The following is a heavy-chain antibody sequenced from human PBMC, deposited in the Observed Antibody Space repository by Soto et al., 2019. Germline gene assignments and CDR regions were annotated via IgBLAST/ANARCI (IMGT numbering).Heavy chain of an antibody. V-gene: IGHV3-23*01. CDR1: GFTFSRDG. CDR2: ITDNGRST. Sequence: PGGSLRLSCAAFGFTFSRDGMSWVRQAPGKGLEWVSLITDNGRSTYYADSVKGRFTISRDNTKNTLFLQMNSLRAEDTAVYYCAKERATTTAFDYWGQGALVTVSS. D-gene: IGHD4-17*01. J-gene: IGHJ4*02. CDR3: AKERATTTAFDY.